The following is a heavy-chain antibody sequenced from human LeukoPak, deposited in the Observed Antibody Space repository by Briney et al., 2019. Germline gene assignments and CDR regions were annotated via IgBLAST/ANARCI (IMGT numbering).Heavy chain of an antibody. D-gene: IGHD2-2*01. CDR2: ISSSSSYI. CDR1: GYTFSSYS. J-gene: IGHJ5*02. Sequence: PGGSLRLSCADSGYTFSSYSMNWVRQAPGKGLEWVSSISSSSSYIYYADSVKGRSTISRDNAKNSLYLQMNSLRAEDTAVYYCARDTGIVVVPAAAYNWFDPWGQGTLVTVSS. CDR3: ARDTGIVVVPAAAYNWFDP. V-gene: IGHV3-21*01.